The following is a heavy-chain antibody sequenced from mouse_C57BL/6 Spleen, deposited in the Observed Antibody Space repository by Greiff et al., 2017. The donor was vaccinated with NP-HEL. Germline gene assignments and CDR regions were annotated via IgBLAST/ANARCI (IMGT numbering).Heavy chain of an antibody. D-gene: IGHD2-4*01. J-gene: IGHJ3*01. Sequence: EVQLQQSGPELVKPGASVKMSCKASGYTFTDYNMHWVKQSHGKSLEWIGYINPNNGGTSYNQKFKGKATLTVNKSSSTAYMELRSLTSEDSAVYYCARQTYDFFWFAYWGQGTLVTVSA. CDR3: ARQTYDFFWFAY. CDR2: INPNNGGT. V-gene: IGHV1-22*01. CDR1: GYTFTDYN.